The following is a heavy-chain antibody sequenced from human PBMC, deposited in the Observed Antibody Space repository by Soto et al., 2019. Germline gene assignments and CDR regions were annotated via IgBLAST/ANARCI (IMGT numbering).Heavy chain of an antibody. J-gene: IGHJ6*02. V-gene: IGHV1-46*01. CDR3: ARAAYVAAAGTREVLCIDV. D-gene: IGHD6-13*01. Sequence: ASVKVSCKASGYTFTSYGISWVRQAPGQGLEWMGIINPSGGSSNYAQKFQGRVTMTRDTSTSTVYMEVSSLRSEDTAVYYCARAAYVAAAGTREVLCIDVWGQGTTVTVSS. CDR1: GYTFTSYG. CDR2: INPSGGSS.